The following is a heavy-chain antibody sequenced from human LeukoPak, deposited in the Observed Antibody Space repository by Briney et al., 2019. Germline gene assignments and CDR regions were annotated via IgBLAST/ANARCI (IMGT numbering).Heavy chain of an antibody. CDR2: IYSGGST. CDR3: AREIYYYGSSGYYD. Sequence: GGSLRLSCAVSGFTVSSNYMNWVRQAPGKGLEWVSVIYSGGSTHYADSVKGRFTISRDNSKNTLYLQMNSLRAEDTAVYYCAREIYYYGSSGYYDWGQGTMVTVSS. D-gene: IGHD3-22*01. CDR1: GFTVSSNY. J-gene: IGHJ3*01. V-gene: IGHV3-66*02.